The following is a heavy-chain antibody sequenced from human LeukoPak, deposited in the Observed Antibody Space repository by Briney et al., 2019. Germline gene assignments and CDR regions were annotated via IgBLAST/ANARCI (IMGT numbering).Heavy chain of an antibody. CDR3: APLRLGELSPY. Sequence: GRSLRLSCAASGFTFNIYAMHWVRQAPGKGLEWVAFISYDGRYKYFPDSVKGRFTISRDNSKNTLYLQMNSLRAEDTAVYYCAPLRLGELSPYWGQGTLVTVSS. CDR2: ISYDGRYK. CDR1: GFTFNIYA. V-gene: IGHV3-30*04. J-gene: IGHJ4*02. D-gene: IGHD3-16*02.